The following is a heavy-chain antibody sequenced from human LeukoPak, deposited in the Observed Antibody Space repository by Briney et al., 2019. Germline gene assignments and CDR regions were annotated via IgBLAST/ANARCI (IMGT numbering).Heavy chain of an antibody. CDR3: ARLPLSRYYFDY. Sequence: SETLSLTCAVYGGSFSGYYWSWIRQPLGKGLEWIGEINHSGSTNYNPSLKSRVTISVDTSKNQFSLKLSSVTAADTAVYYCARLPLSRYYFDYWGQGTLVTVSS. CDR2: INHSGST. CDR1: GGSFSGYY. D-gene: IGHD3-3*02. J-gene: IGHJ4*02. V-gene: IGHV4-34*01.